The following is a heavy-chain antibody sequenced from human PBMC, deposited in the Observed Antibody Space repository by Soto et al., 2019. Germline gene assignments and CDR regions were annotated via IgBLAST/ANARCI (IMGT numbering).Heavy chain of an antibody. D-gene: IGHD1-26*01. V-gene: IGHV5-51*01. J-gene: IGHJ4*02. CDR3: ARHRGSNSLDY. Sequence: GESLKISCKGSGYSFTSFWISWVRQMPGKGLEWMGIVYPHDSDTRYSPSFQGQVTISADKSISTAYLQWSSLKASDTAIYYCARHRGSNSLDYCGQGTLVTVSS. CDR1: GYSFTSFW. CDR2: VYPHDSDT.